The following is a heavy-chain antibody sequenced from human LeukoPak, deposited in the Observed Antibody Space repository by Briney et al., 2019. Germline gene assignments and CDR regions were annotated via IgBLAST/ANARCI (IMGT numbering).Heavy chain of an antibody. CDR2: ICPDGTGI. V-gene: IGHV3-74*01. J-gene: IGHJ4*02. CDR3: VRDFRSADY. CDR1: GFIFSLYC. Sequence: PGGSLRLSCAASGFIFSLYCMHWVRQAPGKGPMWVSRICPDGTGISYADSEKARFTTSRDNAKNTVYLQMNGLREEGTAVYYCVRDFRSADYWGQGTLVTVSS.